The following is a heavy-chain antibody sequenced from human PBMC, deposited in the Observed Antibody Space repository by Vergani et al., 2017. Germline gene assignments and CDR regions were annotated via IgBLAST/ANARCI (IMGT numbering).Heavy chain of an antibody. V-gene: IGHV3-30*02. J-gene: IGHJ4*02. CDR3: AKHFRGWGIDY. Sequence: QVQLVESGGGVVKRGGSLRLSCATSGFTLSNYDMQWIRQGPGKGLEFVAFIQFDGSNQYYADSVKGRFTLSRDFSKNTLYLQMNILRTDDTATYYCAKHFRGWGIDYWGQGTQVIVSS. CDR2: IQFDGSNQ. CDR1: GFTLSNYD. D-gene: IGHD3-16*01.